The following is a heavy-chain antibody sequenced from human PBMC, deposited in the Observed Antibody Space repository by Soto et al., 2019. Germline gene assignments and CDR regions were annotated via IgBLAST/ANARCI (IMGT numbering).Heavy chain of an antibody. J-gene: IGHJ4*02. V-gene: IGHV3-7*04. D-gene: IGHD6-13*01. CDR2: IKQDGSEK. Sequence: GGSLRLSCAASGFTFSSYWMSWVRQAPGKGLEWVANIKQDGSEKYYVDSVKGRFTISRDNAKNSLYLQMNSLRAEDTAVYYCARAWEQQLPRDEYYFDYWGQGTLVTVSS. CDR1: GFTFSSYW. CDR3: ARAWEQQLPRDEYYFDY.